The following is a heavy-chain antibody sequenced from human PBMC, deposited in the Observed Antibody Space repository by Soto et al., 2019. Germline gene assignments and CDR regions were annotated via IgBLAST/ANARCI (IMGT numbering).Heavy chain of an antibody. CDR3: AREGLRFLEWLSNFDY. CDR1: GFTFSSYA. J-gene: IGHJ4*02. V-gene: IGHV3-30-3*01. D-gene: IGHD3-3*01. CDR2: ISYDGSNK. Sequence: ESGGGVVQPGRSLRLSCAASGFTFSSYAMHWVRQAPGKGLEWVAVISYDGSNKYYADSVKGRFTISRDNSKNTLYLQMNSLRAEDTAVYYCAREGLRFLEWLSNFDYWGQGTLVTVSS.